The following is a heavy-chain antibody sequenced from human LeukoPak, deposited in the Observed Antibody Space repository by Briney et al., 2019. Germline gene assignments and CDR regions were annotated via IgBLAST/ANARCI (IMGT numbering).Heavy chain of an antibody. CDR3: ARHEAQDFDY. Sequence: PSETLSLTCTVSGGSISSSNYYWGWIRQPPGKGLEWIGSIYYSGTTYYSSSLKSRVIISVDTSKNQFSLKLSSVTATGTAVYYCARHEAQDFDYWGQGTLVTVSS. CDR2: IYYSGTT. CDR1: GGSISSSNYY. V-gene: IGHV4-39*01. J-gene: IGHJ4*02.